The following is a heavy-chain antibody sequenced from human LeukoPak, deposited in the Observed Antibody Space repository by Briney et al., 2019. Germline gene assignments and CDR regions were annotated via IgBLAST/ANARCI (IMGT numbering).Heavy chain of an antibody. CDR2: IYYSGST. CDR1: GGSISSYY. D-gene: IGHD3-10*01. Sequence: PSETLSLTCTVSGGSISSYYWSWIRQPPGKGLEWIGYIYYSGSTNYNPSLKRRVTISVDTSKNQFSLKLSSVTAADTAVYYCARVADYYGSGSYPERGWFDPWGQGTLVTVSS. J-gene: IGHJ5*02. V-gene: IGHV4-59*01. CDR3: ARVADYYGSGSYPERGWFDP.